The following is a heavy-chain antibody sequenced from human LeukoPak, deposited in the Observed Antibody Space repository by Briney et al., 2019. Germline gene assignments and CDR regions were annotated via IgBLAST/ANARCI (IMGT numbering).Heavy chain of an antibody. J-gene: IGHJ4*02. CDR3: AREDLGAAYFDF. CDR2: TYYRSKWYN. CDR1: GDSVSTNNVA. D-gene: IGHD3-16*01. Sequence: SQTLSLTCAISGDSVSTNNVAWNWIRQSPSRGLEWLGRTYYRSKWYNAYAVSVKSRITINPDTSKNQFSLQMTSVTPDDTAVYYCAREDLGAAYFDFWGQGTLVTVSS. V-gene: IGHV6-1*01.